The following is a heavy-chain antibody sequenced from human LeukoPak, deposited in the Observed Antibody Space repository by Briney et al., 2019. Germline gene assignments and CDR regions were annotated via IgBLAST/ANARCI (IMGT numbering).Heavy chain of an antibody. J-gene: IGHJ3*02. CDR1: GFTFGDDA. CDR2: IRSKAYGGTT. Sequence: GGSLRLSCTASGFTFGDDAMSCGRQAPGQGLEWVGFIRSKAYGGTTEYAESVKGRFTISRDDSKSIAYLQMNSLNTEDTAVYYCTRGADLYAFDIWGQGTMVTVSS. CDR3: TRGADLYAFDI. V-gene: IGHV3-49*04.